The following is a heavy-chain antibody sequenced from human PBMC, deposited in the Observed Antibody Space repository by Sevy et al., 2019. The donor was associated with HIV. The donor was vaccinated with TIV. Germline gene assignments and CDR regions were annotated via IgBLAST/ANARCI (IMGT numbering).Heavy chain of an antibody. CDR2: ISGSGSNT. CDR1: GFTFSSYA. D-gene: IGHD3-9*01. J-gene: IGHJ4*02. V-gene: IGHV3-23*01. CDR3: AKAPPNYDSLTTSLDC. Sequence: GGSLRLSCAASGFTFSSYAMSWVRQAPGKGLEWVSIISGSGSNTYYADSVKGRFTISRDNSKNTLYLQMNTLRAEDTAVYYCAKAPPNYDSLTTSLDCWGQGTLVTVSS.